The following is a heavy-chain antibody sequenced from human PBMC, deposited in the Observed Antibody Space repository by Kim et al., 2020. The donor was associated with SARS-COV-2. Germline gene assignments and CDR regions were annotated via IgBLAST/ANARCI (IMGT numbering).Heavy chain of an antibody. V-gene: IGHV4-34*01. CDR2: INHSGST. CDR1: GGSFSGYK. Sequence: SETLSLTCAVYGGSFSGYKWSWIRQPPGKGLEWIGEINHSGSTNLSPSLKSRITISEDTSKSQFSLRLKSMTAADKAMYYCARGRAGVVPSPVLGLGPYYEYYAMDVWGRGTPVAVSS. CDR3: ARGRAGVVPSPVLGLGPYYEYYAMDV. J-gene: IGHJ6*02. D-gene: IGHD2-8*02.